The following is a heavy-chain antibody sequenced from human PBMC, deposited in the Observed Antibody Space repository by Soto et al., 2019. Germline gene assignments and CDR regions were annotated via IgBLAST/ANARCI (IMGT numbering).Heavy chain of an antibody. CDR2: INPRTGDT. V-gene: IGHV1-2*02. CDR1: GYTFTEYY. D-gene: IGHD3-16*01. J-gene: IGHJ4*02. CDR3: ARDPIGGGAPYYFDY. Sequence: QVQLVQSGAGVKKPGAAVQVSCKASGYTFTEYYLYWVRQAPGQGPEWLGGINPRTGDTNQAQKFQGRVTMTRDMSRTTAYMELQRLTSDDRAVNYCARDPIGGGAPYYFDYWGQGSLVTVSS.